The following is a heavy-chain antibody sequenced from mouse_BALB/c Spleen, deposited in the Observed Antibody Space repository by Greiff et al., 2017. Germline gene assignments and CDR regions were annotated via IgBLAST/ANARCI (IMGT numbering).Heavy chain of an antibody. Sequence: QVQLKESGAELMKPGASVKISCKATGYTFSSYWIEWVKQRPGHGLEWIGEILPGSGSTNYNEKFKGKATFTADTSSNTAYMQLSSLTSEDSAVYYCARLGYRYGHFDYWGQGTTLTVSS. CDR1: GYTFSSYW. CDR3: ARLGYRYGHFDY. CDR2: ILPGSGST. V-gene: IGHV1-9*01. J-gene: IGHJ2*01. D-gene: IGHD2-14*01.